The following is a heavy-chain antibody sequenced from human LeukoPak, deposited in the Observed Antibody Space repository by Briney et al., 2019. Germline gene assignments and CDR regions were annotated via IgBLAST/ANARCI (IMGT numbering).Heavy chain of an antibody. CDR1: GGSISSYY. J-gene: IGHJ4*02. V-gene: IGHV4-59*01. Sequence: SETLSLTCTVSGGSISSYYWSWIRQPPGKGLEWIGYIYYSGSTNYNPSLESRVTISVDTSKNQFSLKLSSVTAADTAVYYCARTHYDFWSGYYEDYWGQGTLVTVSS. CDR3: ARTHYDFWSGYYEDY. CDR2: IYYSGST. D-gene: IGHD3-3*01.